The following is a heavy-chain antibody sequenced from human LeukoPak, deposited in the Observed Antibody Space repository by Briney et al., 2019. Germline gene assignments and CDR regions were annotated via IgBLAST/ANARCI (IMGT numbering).Heavy chain of an antibody. D-gene: IGHD3-22*01. CDR3: ARVPDYYDSSGYSNFDY. V-gene: IGHV4-34*01. CDR2: INHSGST. J-gene: IGHJ4*02. Sequence: SETLSLTCAVYGGSFSGYYWSWIRQPPGKGLEWIGEINHSGSTNYNPSLKSRVTISVDTSKNQFSLKLSSVTAADTAVYYCARVPDYYDSSGYSNFDYWGQGTLVTVSS. CDR1: GGSFSGYY.